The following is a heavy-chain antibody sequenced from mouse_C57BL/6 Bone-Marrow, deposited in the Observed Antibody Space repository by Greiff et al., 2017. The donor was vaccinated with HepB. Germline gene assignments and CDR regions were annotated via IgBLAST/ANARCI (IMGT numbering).Heavy chain of an antibody. D-gene: IGHD1-1*01. CDR1: GYSFTDYN. V-gene: IGHV1-39*01. CDR2: INPNYGTT. Sequence: EVHLVESGPELVKPGASVKISCKASGYSFTDYNMNWVKQSNGKSLEWIGVINPNYGTTSYNQKFKGKATLTVDQSASTAYMQLNSLTSEDSAVYYCAREAGSSPFAYWGQGTLVTVSA. J-gene: IGHJ3*01. CDR3: AREAGSSPFAY.